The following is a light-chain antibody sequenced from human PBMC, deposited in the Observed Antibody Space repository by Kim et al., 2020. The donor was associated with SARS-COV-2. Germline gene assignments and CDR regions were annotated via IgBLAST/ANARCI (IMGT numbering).Light chain of an antibody. CDR2: AAS. Sequence: ASVGDRVTCACRPSQDISNYLAGCQLKAGKATKLLIYAASALQPGVPSRFSGSGSGADFTLTVTSLQPEDVATYDCQKCDSTPWTFCQGTKVDIK. J-gene: IGKJ1*01. V-gene: IGKV1-27*01. CDR1: QDISNY. CDR3: QKCDSTPWT.